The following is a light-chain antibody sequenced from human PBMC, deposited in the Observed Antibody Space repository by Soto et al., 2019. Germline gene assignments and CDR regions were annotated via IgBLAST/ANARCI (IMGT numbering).Light chain of an antibody. V-gene: IGKV1-5*01. CDR2: DVS. CDR1: QSVGTW. CDR3: QHYSSYST. Sequence: DIQMTQSPSTLSASVGDRVTITCRASQSVGTWLAWYQQKPGKAPKLLIIDVSTLQSGVPSRFSGSGSGTEFTLTIRSLQPDDFATYYCQHYSSYSTFGQGTKVEIK. J-gene: IGKJ1*01.